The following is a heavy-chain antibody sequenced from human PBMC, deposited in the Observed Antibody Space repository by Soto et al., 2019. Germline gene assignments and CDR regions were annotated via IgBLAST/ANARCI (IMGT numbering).Heavy chain of an antibody. Sequence: EVLLVESGGGLVQPGGSLRLSCAASGFSFSTSWMCWVRQAPGRGLEWVASIRPDGSAQQYVDSVKGRFAISRDNTKNSVYLQMNSLSADDTAVYYGASLLGTATTFLSWVQGTLVIVSS. CDR2: IRPDGSAQ. D-gene: IGHD1-1*01. J-gene: IGHJ5*02. CDR3: ASLLGTATTFLS. CDR1: GFSFSTSW. V-gene: IGHV3-7*01.